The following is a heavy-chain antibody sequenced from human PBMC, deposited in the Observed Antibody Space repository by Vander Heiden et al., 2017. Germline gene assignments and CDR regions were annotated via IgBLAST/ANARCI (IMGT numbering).Heavy chain of an antibody. Sequence: EAQLLESGGGLLQPGGSLRLSCAASGFSPSSYAMSWVRPAPGKGLEWVSAISGSGGSTYYADSVKGRFTISRDNSKNTLYLQMNSLSAEDTAVYYCAKVGRWGSYECFDYWGQGTLVTVSS. CDR1: GFSPSSYA. D-gene: IGHD1-26*01. CDR3: AKVGRWGSYECFDY. CDR2: ISGSGGST. V-gene: IGHV3-23*01. J-gene: IGHJ4*02.